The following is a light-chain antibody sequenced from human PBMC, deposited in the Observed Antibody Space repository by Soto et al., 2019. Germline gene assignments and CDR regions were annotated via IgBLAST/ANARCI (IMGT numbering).Light chain of an antibody. CDR1: SGHSSYA. CDR2: LNSDGSH. J-gene: IGLJ3*02. CDR3: QTWGTGIRV. Sequence: QAVVTQPPSASASLGASVKLTRTLSSGHSSYAIAWHQQQPEKGPRYLMKLNSDGSHSKGDGIPDRFSGSSSGAERYLTISSLQSEDEADYYCQTWGTGIRVFGGGTKLTVL. V-gene: IGLV4-69*01.